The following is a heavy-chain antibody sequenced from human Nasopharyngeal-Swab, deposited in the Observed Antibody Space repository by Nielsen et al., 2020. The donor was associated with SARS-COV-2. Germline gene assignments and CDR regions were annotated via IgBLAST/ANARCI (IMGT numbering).Heavy chain of an antibody. J-gene: IGHJ6*02. CDR3: TTVPKRGSTSSEDYYYGMDV. D-gene: IGHD2-2*01. CDR2: IKSKTDGGTT. Sequence: WIRQHPGKGLEWVGRIKSKTDGGTTDYAAPVKGRFTISRDDSKNTLYLQMNGLKTEDTAVYYCTTVPKRGSTSSEDYYYGMDVWGQGTTVTVSS. V-gene: IGHV3-15*01.